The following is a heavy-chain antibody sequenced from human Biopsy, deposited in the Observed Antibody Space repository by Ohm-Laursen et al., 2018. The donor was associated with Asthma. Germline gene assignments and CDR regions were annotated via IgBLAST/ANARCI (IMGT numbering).Heavy chain of an antibody. D-gene: IGHD2-2*01. CDR2: INSVFGTT. Sequence: SVKVSCKSLGGTFNTYVLGWVRQAPGHGLEWLGGINSVFGTTAYPTKFQDRVTITADDSTSTVYMELSSLRSEDTAVYYCARKAGSCISRTCYSLDFWGQGTLVTVSS. V-gene: IGHV1-69*13. CDR3: ARKAGSCISRTCYSLDF. CDR1: GGTFNTYV. J-gene: IGHJ4*02.